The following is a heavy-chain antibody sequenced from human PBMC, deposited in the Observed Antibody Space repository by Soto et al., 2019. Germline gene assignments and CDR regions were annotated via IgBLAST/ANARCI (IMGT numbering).Heavy chain of an antibody. V-gene: IGHV3-11*01. CDR1: GFTITDYN. J-gene: IGHJ4*02. Sequence: QVHLVESGGGSVKPGGSLRLSCAASGFTITDYNMSWIRQAPGKGLEWLSYISSSGRTIYYADFVKGRFTISRDNAKNSLYLQMNSLRAEDTAVYYCARVPYCGGDCAPLFDYWGQGTLVTVSS. CDR2: ISSSGRTI. CDR3: ARVPYCGGDCAPLFDY. D-gene: IGHD2-21*02.